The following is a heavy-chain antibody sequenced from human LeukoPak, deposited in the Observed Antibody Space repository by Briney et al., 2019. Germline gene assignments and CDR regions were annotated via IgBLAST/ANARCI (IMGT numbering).Heavy chain of an antibody. V-gene: IGHV4-38-2*02. J-gene: IGHJ4*02. D-gene: IGHD6-13*01. CDR3: ARDPSRFSSSWYFDY. Sequence: SETLSLTCAVSGYSTSSGYYWGWIRQPPGKGLEWIGSIYHSGSTYYNPSLKSRVTISVDTSKNQFSLKLSSVTAADTAVYYCARDPSRFSSSWYFDYWGQGTLVTVSS. CDR1: GYSTSSGYY. CDR2: IYHSGST.